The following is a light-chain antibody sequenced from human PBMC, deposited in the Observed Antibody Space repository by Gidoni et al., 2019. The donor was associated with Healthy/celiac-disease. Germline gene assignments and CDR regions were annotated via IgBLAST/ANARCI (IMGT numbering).Light chain of an antibody. J-gene: IGKJ4*01. V-gene: IGKV3-20*01. CDR1: QSVSSSY. CDR3: QQYGSSRLT. Sequence: EIVLTQSPGTLSLSPGERATLSCRASQSVSSSYLAWYQQTPGQAPRLLIYGASSRATGIPDRFSGSGSGTDFTLTISRLEPEDFAVYYCQQYGSSRLTFXGXTKVEI. CDR2: GAS.